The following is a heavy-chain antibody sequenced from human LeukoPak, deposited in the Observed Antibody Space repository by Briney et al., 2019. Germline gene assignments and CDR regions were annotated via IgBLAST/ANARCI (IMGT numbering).Heavy chain of an antibody. CDR3: AKPKYDSSGYYYEEGYYFDY. J-gene: IGHJ4*02. D-gene: IGHD3-22*01. CDR2: ISGSANT. V-gene: IGHV3-23*01. CDR1: GFTFSSYA. Sequence: QPGGSLRLSCAASGFTFSSYAMSWVRQAPGKGLEWVSSISGSANTYYADSVKGRFTISRDNSKNTLYLQMNSLRAEDTAVYYCAKPKYDSSGYYYEEGYYFDYWGQGTLVTVSS.